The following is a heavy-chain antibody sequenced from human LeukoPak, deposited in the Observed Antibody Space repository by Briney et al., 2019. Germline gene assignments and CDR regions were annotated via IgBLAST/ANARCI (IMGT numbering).Heavy chain of an antibody. V-gene: IGHV1-2*02. D-gene: IGHD3-10*01. Sequence: ASVKVSCKASGYTFTGYYMHWVRQAPGQGLEWMGWINPNSGGTNYAQKFQGRVTMTRDTSISTACMELSRLRSDDTAVYYCASSSGSGSHYSHEYNWFDPWGQGTLVTVSS. CDR3: ASSSGSGSHYSHEYNWFDP. J-gene: IGHJ5*02. CDR2: INPNSGGT. CDR1: GYTFTGYY.